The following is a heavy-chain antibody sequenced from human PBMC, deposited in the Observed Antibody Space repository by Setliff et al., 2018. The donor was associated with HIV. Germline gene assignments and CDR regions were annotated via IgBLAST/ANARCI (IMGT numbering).Heavy chain of an antibody. CDR1: GFTFSTYG. CDR3: AKDLMTVAGREGYFDY. V-gene: IGHV3-30*02. CDR2: IWSDGSNK. Sequence: PGGSLRLSCAASGFTFSTYGMHWVRQAPGKGLEWVAVIWSDGSNKYYADSVKGRFTISRDNSKNTLYLQMNSLRAEDTAVYYCAKDLMTVAGREGYFDYWGQGTLVTVSS. J-gene: IGHJ4*02. D-gene: IGHD6-19*01.